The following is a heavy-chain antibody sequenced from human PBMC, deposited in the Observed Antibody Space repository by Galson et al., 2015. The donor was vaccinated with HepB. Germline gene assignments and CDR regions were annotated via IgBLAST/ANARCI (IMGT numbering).Heavy chain of an antibody. D-gene: IGHD3-22*01. CDR3: ARHLGYYDSSGYYSSSIDY. V-gene: IGHV5-51*01. CDR1: GYSFTSYW. Sequence: QSGAEVKKPGESLTISCKGSGYSFTSYWIGWVRQMPGKGLEWMGIIYPGDSDTRYSPSFQGQVTISADKSISTAYLQWSSLKASDTAMYYCARHLGYYDSSGYYSSSIDYWGQGTLVTVSS. CDR2: IYPGDSDT. J-gene: IGHJ4*02.